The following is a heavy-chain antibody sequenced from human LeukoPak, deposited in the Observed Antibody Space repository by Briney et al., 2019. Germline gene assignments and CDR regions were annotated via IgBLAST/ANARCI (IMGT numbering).Heavy chain of an antibody. J-gene: IGHJ6*03. CDR2: IFYSGST. CDR3: ARGDYYYMDV. CDR1: GASISNYY. Sequence: SETLSLTCTVSGASISNYYWSWIRQPPGKGLEWIGYIFYSGSTNYNPSLKSRVTISIDTSKNQFSLKLSSVTAADTAVYYCARGDYYYMDVWGKGTTVTVSS. V-gene: IGHV4-59*01.